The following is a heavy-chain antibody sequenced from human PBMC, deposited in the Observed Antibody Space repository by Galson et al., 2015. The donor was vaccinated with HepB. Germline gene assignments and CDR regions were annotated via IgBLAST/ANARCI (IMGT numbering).Heavy chain of an antibody. Sequence: SETLSLTCGVSGVSISSHYWSWIRQPAGKGPEWIGRVHNTETAIYNPSLRSRIIMSVDTSKNQFSLKLTSVTAADTAIYYCARVDAVSAFDWWGQGILVTVSS. CDR1: GVSISSHY. V-gene: IGHV4-4*07. CDR2: VHNTETA. CDR3: ARVDAVSAFDW. D-gene: IGHD5/OR15-5a*01. J-gene: IGHJ4*02.